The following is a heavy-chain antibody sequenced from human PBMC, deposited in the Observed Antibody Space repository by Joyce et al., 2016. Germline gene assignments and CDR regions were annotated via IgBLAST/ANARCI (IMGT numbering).Heavy chain of an antibody. J-gene: IGHJ2*01. CDR1: GYTYTGQY. V-gene: IGHV1-2*02. CDR2: INPNVGDT. Sequence: QELLVQSGAEVKKPGASVTVSCKATGYTYTGQYVHWVRQAPGRGPEGRGWINPNVGDTKYAEKFLGRVTMTTDTSTSTAYMELSRLTSDDTAVYYCAGVRSYNHNCYVWFYDLWGRGTPVAVSS. D-gene: IGHD1-1*01. CDR3: AGVRSYNHNCYVWFYDL.